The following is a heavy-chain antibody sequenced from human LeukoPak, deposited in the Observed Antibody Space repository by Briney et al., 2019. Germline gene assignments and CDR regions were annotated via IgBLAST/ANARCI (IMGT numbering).Heavy chain of an antibody. D-gene: IGHD5-12*01. V-gene: IGHV1-2*02. Sequence: GASVKVSCKASGYTFTGYYMHWVRQAPGQGLEWMGWINPNSGGTNYAQKFQGRVTISVDTSKNQFSLKLSSVTAADTAMYYCARVSGYDWESFYDYWGQGSLVTVSS. CDR1: GYTFTGYY. J-gene: IGHJ4*02. CDR3: ARVSGYDWESFYDY. CDR2: INPNSGGT.